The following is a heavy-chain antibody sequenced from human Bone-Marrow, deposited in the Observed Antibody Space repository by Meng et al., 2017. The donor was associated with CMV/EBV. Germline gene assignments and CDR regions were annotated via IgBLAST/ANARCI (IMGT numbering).Heavy chain of an antibody. Sequence: GESLKISCAASGFTFSSYGMHWVRQAPGKGLEWVAVIWYDGSNKYYADSVKGRFTISRDNSKNTLYLQMNSLRAEDTAVYYCARDLVVYYYYGMAVWGQGNTVHVSS. CDR1: GFTFSSYG. CDR3: ARDLVVYYYYGMAV. J-gene: IGHJ6*02. CDR2: IWYDGSNK. D-gene: IGHD3-22*01. V-gene: IGHV3-33*01.